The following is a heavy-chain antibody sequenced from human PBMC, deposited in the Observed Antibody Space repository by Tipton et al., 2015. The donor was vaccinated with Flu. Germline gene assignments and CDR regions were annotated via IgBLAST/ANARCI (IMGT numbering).Heavy chain of an antibody. J-gene: IGHJ4*02. D-gene: IGHD3-16*01. CDR3: ANPLLMSEC. V-gene: IGHV3-9*01. Sequence: RSLRLSCAASGFTFDDYAMHWVRQAPGKGLEWVSGISWNSGSIGYADSVKGRFTISRDNAKNSLYLQMNSLRAEDTAVYYCANPLLMSECWGQGTLVTVSS. CDR1: GFTFDDYA. CDR2: ISWNSGSI.